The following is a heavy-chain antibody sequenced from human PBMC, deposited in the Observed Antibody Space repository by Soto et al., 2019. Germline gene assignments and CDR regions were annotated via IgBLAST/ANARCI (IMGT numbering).Heavy chain of an antibody. CDR2: FNPILSFS. D-gene: IGHD3-10*01. Sequence: QVQLVQSGAEVKKPGSSVKVSCKASGDTFNFYTINWVRQAPGLGLEWMGRFNPILSFSNSALKFQGRVTLTADKSTSTAHMVLSSLRSEDTAIYYCATSFGSGSRAFDYWGQGALVTVSS. CDR1: GDTFNFYT. CDR3: ATSFGSGSRAFDY. J-gene: IGHJ4*02. V-gene: IGHV1-69*02.